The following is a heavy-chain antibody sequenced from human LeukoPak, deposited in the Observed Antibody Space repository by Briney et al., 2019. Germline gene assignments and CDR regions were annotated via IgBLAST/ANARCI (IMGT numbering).Heavy chain of an antibody. D-gene: IGHD1-7*01. CDR2: IYYSGST. Sequence: PSETLSLTCTVSGGSISSYFWNWIRQPPGKRLEWIGYIYYSGSTNYNPSLKSRVTISVDTSKNQFSLKLSSVTAADTAVYYCARRPPNWNYNFDYWGQGTLVTVSS. J-gene: IGHJ4*02. CDR1: GGSISSYF. V-gene: IGHV4-59*08. CDR3: ARRPPNWNYNFDY.